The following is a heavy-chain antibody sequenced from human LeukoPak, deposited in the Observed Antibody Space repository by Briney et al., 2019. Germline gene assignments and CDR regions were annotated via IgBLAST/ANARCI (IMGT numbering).Heavy chain of an antibody. CDR1: GFTFDDYA. CDR3: AKGLWDDSSGYVVGAFDI. Sequence: PGRSLRLSCAASGFTFDDYAMHWVRHAPGKGLEWVSGISWNSDNIDYADSVKGRFTISRDNAKNSLYLQMNSLRAEDTALYYCAKGLWDDSSGYVVGAFDIWGQGTMATVSS. V-gene: IGHV3-9*01. CDR2: ISWNSDNI. D-gene: IGHD3-22*01. J-gene: IGHJ3*02.